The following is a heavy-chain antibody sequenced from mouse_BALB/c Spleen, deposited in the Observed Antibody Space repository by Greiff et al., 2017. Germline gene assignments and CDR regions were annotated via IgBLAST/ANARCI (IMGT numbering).Heavy chain of an antibody. V-gene: IGHV14-1*02. Sequence: VQLQQSGAELVRPGALVKLSCKASGFNIKDYYMHWVKQRPEQGLEWIGWIDPENGNTIYDPKFQGKASITADTSSNTAYLQLSSLTSEDTAVYYCARGTASLMDYWGQGTSVTVSS. CDR1: GFNIKDYY. D-gene: IGHD1-2*01. J-gene: IGHJ4*01. CDR3: ARGTASLMDY. CDR2: IDPENGNT.